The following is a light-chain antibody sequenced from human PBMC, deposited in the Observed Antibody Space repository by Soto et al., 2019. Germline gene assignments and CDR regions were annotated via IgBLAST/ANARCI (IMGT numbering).Light chain of an antibody. Sequence: DIQMTQSPSTLSASVGDRVTVTCRASQGISTWLAWYQQKPGKAPNLLIYKASSLESGVPSRFSGSGSGTEFTLTISCLQPDDFATYYCQQYNSYPWTFCQGTRVEIK. CDR3: QQYNSYPWT. V-gene: IGKV1-5*03. CDR1: QGISTW. CDR2: KAS. J-gene: IGKJ1*01.